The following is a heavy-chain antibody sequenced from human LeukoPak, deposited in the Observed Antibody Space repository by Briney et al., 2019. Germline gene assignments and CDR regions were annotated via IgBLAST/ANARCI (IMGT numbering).Heavy chain of an antibody. D-gene: IGHD3-10*01. CDR1: GYTFTSYG. CDR3: ARYYYGSGKDY. Sequence: SVKVSCKASGYTFTSYGISWVRQAPGQGLEWMGRIIPILGIANYAQKFQGRVTITADKSTSTAYMELSSLRSEDTAVYYCARYYYGSGKDYWGQGTLVTVSS. V-gene: IGHV1-69*04. J-gene: IGHJ4*02. CDR2: IIPILGIA.